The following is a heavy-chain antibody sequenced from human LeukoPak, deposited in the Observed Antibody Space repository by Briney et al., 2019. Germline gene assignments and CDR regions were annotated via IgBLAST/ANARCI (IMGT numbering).Heavy chain of an antibody. D-gene: IGHD6-19*01. CDR2: IKQDGSEK. J-gene: IGHJ3*02. CDR3: AREGIAVAGDAFDI. V-gene: IGHV3-7*01. Sequence: GGSLRLSCAASGFTFSSYWMSWVRQAPGKGLEWVANIKQDGSEKYYVDSVKGRFTISRDNAKNSLYLQMNSLRAEDTAVYYCAREGIAVAGDAFDIWGQGTMVTVSS. CDR1: GFTFSSYW.